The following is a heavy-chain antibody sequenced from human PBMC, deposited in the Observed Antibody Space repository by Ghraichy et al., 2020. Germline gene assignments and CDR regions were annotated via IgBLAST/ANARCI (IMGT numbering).Heavy chain of an antibody. CDR2: IIPIFGTA. D-gene: IGHD4-23*01. V-gene: IGHV1-69*13. CDR3: ARERDGGNSEMAFYYYYGMDV. J-gene: IGHJ6*02. Sequence: SVKVSCKASGGTFSSYAISWVRQAPGQGLEWMGGIIPIFGTANYAQKFQGRVTITADESTSTAYMELSSLRSEDTAVYYCARERDGGNSEMAFYYYYGMDVWGQGTTVTVSS. CDR1: GGTFSSYA.